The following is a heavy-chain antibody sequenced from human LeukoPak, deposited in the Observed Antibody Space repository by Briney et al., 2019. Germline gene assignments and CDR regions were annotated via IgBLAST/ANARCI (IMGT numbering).Heavy chain of an antibody. CDR3: ARGQQWLEAFDY. CDR1: GYTFLHYD. Sequence: GASLKVSCKASGYTFLHYDFNWVRQAPGQGLEWMGWINPNSGGTHYAQKFQGRVTMTRDTSISTAYMELSRLRSDDTAVYYCARGQQWLEAFDYWGLGTLVTVSS. D-gene: IGHD6-19*01. CDR2: INPNSGGT. V-gene: IGHV1-2*02. J-gene: IGHJ4*02.